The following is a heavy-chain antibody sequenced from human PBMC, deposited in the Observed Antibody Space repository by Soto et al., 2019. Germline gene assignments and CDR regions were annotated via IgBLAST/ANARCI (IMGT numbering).Heavy chain of an antibody. Sequence: PGGSLRLSCAASGFTFSSYGMHWVRQAPGKGLEWVAVISCDGSNKYYADSVKGRLTISRDNSKNTLYLQMNSLRAEDTAVYYCIASVDDTFLDHWAQGSLVTV. CDR3: IASVDDTFLDH. J-gene: IGHJ4*02. V-gene: IGHV3-30*03. D-gene: IGHD5-12*01. CDR1: GFTFSSYG. CDR2: ISCDGSNK.